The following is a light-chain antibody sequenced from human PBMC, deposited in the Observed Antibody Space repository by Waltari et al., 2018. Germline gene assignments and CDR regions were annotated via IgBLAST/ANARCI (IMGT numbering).Light chain of an antibody. CDR2: GTS. V-gene: IGKV3-20*01. CDR3: QQCGSSPPVT. CDR1: QSLSSSF. Sequence: EIVLTQSPGTLSLSPGETATLSCRASQSLSSSFLAWYQQKPGQAPRLLIYGTSSRASGIPDRFSGSGSGTDFTLTISRLEPEDFAVYYCQQCGSSPPVTCGQGTKVEMK. J-gene: IGKJ1*01.